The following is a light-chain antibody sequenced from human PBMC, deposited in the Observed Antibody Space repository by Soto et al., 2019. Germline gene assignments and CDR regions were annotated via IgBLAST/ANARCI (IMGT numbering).Light chain of an antibody. Sequence: EIVLTQSPATLSLSPGERATLSCRASQRVSSYLAWYQQKPGQAPRLLIYDASNRATGIPARFSGSGSGTDFTLTISSPEPEDFAVYYCQQRSNWPPETFGQGTKLEIK. J-gene: IGKJ2*01. CDR2: DAS. V-gene: IGKV3-11*01. CDR3: QQRSNWPPET. CDR1: QRVSSY.